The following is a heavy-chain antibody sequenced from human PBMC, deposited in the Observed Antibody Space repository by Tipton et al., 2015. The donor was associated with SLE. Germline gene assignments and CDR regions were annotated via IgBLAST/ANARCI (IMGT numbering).Heavy chain of an antibody. J-gene: IGHJ3*02. Sequence: SLRLSCVASGFTLSSYWMTWVRQAPGKGLEWVSYISNTGSSIYYIDSVKGRFTISRDNAKKSLYLQMNSLRAEDTAVYYCARNGRGDQFLLDAFDIWGQGTMVTVSS. CDR2: ISNTGSSI. CDR3: ARNGRGDQFLLDAFDI. V-gene: IGHV3-48*03. D-gene: IGHD2-8*01. CDR1: GFTLSSYW.